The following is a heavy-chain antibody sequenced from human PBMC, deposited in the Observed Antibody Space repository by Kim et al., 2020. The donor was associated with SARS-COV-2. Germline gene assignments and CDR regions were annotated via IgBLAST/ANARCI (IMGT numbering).Heavy chain of an antibody. CDR2: SRHRPRNYTT. V-gene: IGHV3-72*01. CDR3: VRGHKSFDL. Sequence: GGSLRLSCAASGFTLSDYFMDWVRQVPGKGLEWIGRSRHRPRNYTTEYAASVQGRFTVSRDDSKTSLHLLMTSLGTEDTAVYYCVRGHKSFDLWGQGTLGTVSS. CDR1: GFTLSDYF. J-gene: IGHJ5*02.